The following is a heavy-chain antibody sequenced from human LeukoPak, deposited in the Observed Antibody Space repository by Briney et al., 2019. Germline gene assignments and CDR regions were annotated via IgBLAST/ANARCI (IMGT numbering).Heavy chain of an antibody. Sequence: GGSLRLSCAASGFTFSSYAMSWVRQAPGKGLEWVSAISGSGGSTYYADSVKGRFTISRDNSKNTLYLQMNSLRAEDTAVYYCAKGELDYYYDSSGYPPYYFDYWGQGTLVTVSS. J-gene: IGHJ4*02. CDR2: ISGSGGST. CDR3: AKGELDYYYDSSGYPPYYFDY. D-gene: IGHD3-22*01. CDR1: GFTFSSYA. V-gene: IGHV3-23*01.